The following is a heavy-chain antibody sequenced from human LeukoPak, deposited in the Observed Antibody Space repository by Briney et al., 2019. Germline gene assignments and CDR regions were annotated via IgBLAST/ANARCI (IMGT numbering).Heavy chain of an antibody. J-gene: IGHJ4*02. CDR1: GFTLSSYA. CDR3: AGVDLTVTTIDY. Sequence: GGSLRLSCAASGFTLSSYAMYWVRQAPGKGLEWVAVISYDGSNKYYADSVKGRFTISRDNSKNTLYLQMNSLRVEDTAVYYCAGVDLTVTTIDYWGQGTLVTVSS. V-gene: IGHV3-30-3*01. CDR2: ISYDGSNK. D-gene: IGHD4-17*01.